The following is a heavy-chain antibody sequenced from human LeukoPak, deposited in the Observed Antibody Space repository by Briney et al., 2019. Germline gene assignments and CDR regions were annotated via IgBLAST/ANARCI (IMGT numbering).Heavy chain of an antibody. CDR3: ARDSAGNDY. V-gene: IGHV3-7*01. CDR1: GFTFSTYW. CDR2: IKQDGSEK. J-gene: IGHJ4*02. Sequence: GGSLRLSCAASGFTFSTYWMSWVRQAPGKGLEWAANIKQDGSEKYYVDSVKGRFTISRDNAKNSLYLQMNSLRAEDTAMYYCARDSAGNDYWGQGTLVTVSS. D-gene: IGHD6-13*01.